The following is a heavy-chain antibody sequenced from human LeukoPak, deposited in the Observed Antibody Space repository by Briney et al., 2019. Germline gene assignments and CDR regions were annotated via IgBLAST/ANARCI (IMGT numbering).Heavy chain of an antibody. V-gene: IGHV4-34*01. D-gene: IGHD4-23*01. J-gene: IGHJ4*02. CDR1: GGSFRGYY. CDR2: INHSGST. CDR3: ARAENSGAGY. Sequence: SETLSLTCDVYGGSFRGYYWSWIRQPPRKRPEWLGEINHSGSTNYNPSLKSRVTISVDTSKNQFSLKLSSVTAADTAVYYCARAENSGAGYWGQGTLVTVSS.